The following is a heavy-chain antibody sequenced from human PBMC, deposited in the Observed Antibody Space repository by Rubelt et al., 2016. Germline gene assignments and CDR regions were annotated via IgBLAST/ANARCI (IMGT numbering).Heavy chain of an antibody. D-gene: IGHD4-23*01. V-gene: IGHV5-10-1*01. CDR2: IDPSDSYT. CDR1: GYSFTSYW. J-gene: IGHJ5*02. CDR3: ARHAGDGGNSEDWFDP. Sequence: EVLLVQSGAEVKKPGESLRISCQGSGYSFTSYWISWVRQMPGKGLEWMGRIDPSDSYTNYSPSFQGHVTISADKSISTAYLQWSSLKASDTAMYYCARHAGDGGNSEDWFDPWGQGTLVTVSS.